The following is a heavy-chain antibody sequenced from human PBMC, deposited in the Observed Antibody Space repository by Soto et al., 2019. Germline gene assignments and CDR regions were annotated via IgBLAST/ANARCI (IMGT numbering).Heavy chain of an antibody. V-gene: IGHV4-34*01. CDR3: ARGAGVTMFGVVIRYYYGMDV. CDR1: GGSFSGYY. J-gene: IGHJ6*02. D-gene: IGHD3-3*01. CDR2: INHSGST. Sequence: PSETLSLTCAVYGGSFSGYYWSWIRQPPGKGLEWIGEINHSGSTNYNPSLKSRVTISVDTSKNQFSLKLSSVTAADTAVYYCARGAGVTMFGVVIRYYYGMDVWGQGPTVNRSS.